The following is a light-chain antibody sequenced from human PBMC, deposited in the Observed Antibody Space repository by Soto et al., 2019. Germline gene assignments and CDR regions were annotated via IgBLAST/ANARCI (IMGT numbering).Light chain of an antibody. J-gene: IGKJ2*01. Sequence: DIQMTQSPSTLSASVGDRVTITCRASQTISAWLAWYQQKPGKAPKLLIYKASNLESGVPSRFSGSGSGTEFTLTIISLQPDNFATYYCQQYDSYSYTFGQGTKLEIK. V-gene: IGKV1-5*03. CDR1: QTISAW. CDR3: QQYDSYSYT. CDR2: KAS.